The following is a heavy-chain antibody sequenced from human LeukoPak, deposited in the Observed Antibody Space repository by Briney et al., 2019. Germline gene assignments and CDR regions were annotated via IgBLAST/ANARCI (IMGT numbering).Heavy chain of an antibody. CDR3: ARARYSDF. CDR2: IKEDGSEK. Sequence: GGSLRLSCVASGFTFSNYWLTWVRQAPGKGLEWVANIKEDGSEKNYADPVKGRFTISRDNAKNSLYLRMNSLRGEDTAVYYCARARYSDFWGQGTLVTVSS. CDR1: GFTFSNYW. V-gene: IGHV3-7*01. J-gene: IGHJ4*02.